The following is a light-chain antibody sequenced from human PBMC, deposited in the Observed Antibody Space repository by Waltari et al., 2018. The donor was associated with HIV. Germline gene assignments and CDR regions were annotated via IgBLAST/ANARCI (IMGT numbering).Light chain of an antibody. CDR2: MTS. J-gene: IGKJ2*03. V-gene: IGKV1-5*03. CDR3: QQYSTHYG. Sequence: IQMTQSPSNLSASVGDAVILTCRASQTIDNWLAWYQQRPGWAPKLLMSMTSVLESGVPSRFSGSGKGTTFTLTISSLQPDDFGTYYCQQYSTHYGFGQGTRVE. CDR1: QTIDNW.